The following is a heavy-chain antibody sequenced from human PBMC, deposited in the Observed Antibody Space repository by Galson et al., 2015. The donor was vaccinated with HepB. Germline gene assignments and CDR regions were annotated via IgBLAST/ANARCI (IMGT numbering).Heavy chain of an antibody. V-gene: IGHV1-8*01. D-gene: IGHD2-8*01. CDR1: GYTFTSYD. CDR3: ARGGKRIVLMVYAISGNWFDP. Sequence: SVKVSCKASGYTFTSYDINWVRQATGQGLEWMGWMNPNSGNTGYAQKFQGRVTMTRNTSISTAYMELSSLRSEDTAVYYCARGGKRIVLMVYAISGNWFDPWGQGTLVTVSS. CDR2: MNPNSGNT. J-gene: IGHJ5*02.